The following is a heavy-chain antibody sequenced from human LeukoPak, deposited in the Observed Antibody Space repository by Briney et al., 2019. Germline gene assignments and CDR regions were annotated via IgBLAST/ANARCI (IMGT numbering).Heavy chain of an antibody. CDR1: RFSYSHYC. CDR2: DKYDGSNP. D-gene: IGHD3-10*01. CDR3: ARDIVSGSGSLDF. J-gene: IGHJ4*02. Sequence: GGSVSLLCAACRFSYSHYCMHWLPHSPGKALVCVSCDKYDGSNPSYADSVKGRFTIYRDNDENILYLQMNTLGAEDTAVYYCARDIVSGSGSLDFWGQGTLVTVSS. V-gene: IGHV3-74*01.